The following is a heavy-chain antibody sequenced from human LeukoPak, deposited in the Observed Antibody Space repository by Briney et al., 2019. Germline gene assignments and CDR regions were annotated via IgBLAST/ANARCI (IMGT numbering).Heavy chain of an antibody. V-gene: IGHV3-49*03. D-gene: IGHD2-2*01. Sequence: GGSLRLSCAASGFTFGDYAMSYFRHAPGKGLEWVAFIRSKAYGGTTEYAASVNGRFTISRDDSKSIAYLQMNSLKTEDTAVYYCTRATYCSSTSCFGYNWFDPWGQGTLVTVSS. J-gene: IGHJ5*02. CDR1: GFTFGDYA. CDR3: TRATYCSSTSCFGYNWFDP. CDR2: IRSKAYGGTT.